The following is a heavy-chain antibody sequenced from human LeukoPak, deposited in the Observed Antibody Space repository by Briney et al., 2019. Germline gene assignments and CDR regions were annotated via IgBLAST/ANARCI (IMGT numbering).Heavy chain of an antibody. CDR1: GGSISSSSYY. CDR2: IYYSGST. Sequence: SETLSLTCTVSGGSISSSSYYWGWIRQPPGKGLEWIGSIYYSGSTYYNPSLKSRVTISVDTSKNQFSLKLSSVTAADTAVYYCARGGAVAGYPYWGQGTLVTVSS. V-gene: IGHV4-39*07. D-gene: IGHD6-19*01. J-gene: IGHJ4*02. CDR3: ARGGAVAGYPY.